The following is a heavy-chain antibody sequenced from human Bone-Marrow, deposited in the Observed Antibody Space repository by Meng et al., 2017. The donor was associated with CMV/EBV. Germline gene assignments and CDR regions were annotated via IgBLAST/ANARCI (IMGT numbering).Heavy chain of an antibody. D-gene: IGHD3-3*01. CDR1: GYTFTGYY. J-gene: IGHJ6*02. CDR3: GIVPIRLLKWVVPTPNHNGMDV. CDR2: INPNSGGT. V-gene: IGHV1-2*02. Sequence: ASVKVSCKASGYTFTGYYMHWVRQAPGQGLEWMGWINPNSGGTNYAQKFQGRVTMTRDTSISTAYMERSRLRSDDTAVYYGGIVPIRLLKWVVPTPNHNGMDVWGQGTTVTVSS.